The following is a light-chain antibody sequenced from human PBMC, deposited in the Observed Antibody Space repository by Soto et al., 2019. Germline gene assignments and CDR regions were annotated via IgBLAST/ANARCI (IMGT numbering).Light chain of an antibody. CDR1: SSDVGGYNY. CDR2: DVS. J-gene: IGLJ2*01. Sequence: QSALTQPASVSGYPGQKITISCTGTSSDVGGYNYVSWYQQHPGKAHKLMIYDVSNRPSGFSNRFSGSKSGNTASLTISGLQAEDEADYYCSSYTSSSTLVVFGGGTKLTVL. CDR3: SSYTSSSTLVV. V-gene: IGLV2-14*01.